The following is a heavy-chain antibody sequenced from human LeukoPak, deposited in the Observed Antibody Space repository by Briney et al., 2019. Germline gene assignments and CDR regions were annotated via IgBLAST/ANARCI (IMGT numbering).Heavy chain of an antibody. CDR3: ASAYYDFWSGLSNYYYYMDV. Sequence: PGGSLRLSCAASGFTFSSYEMNWVRQAPGKGLEWVSYISSSGSTIYYADSVKGRFTISRDNAKNSLYLQMNSLRAEDTAVYYCASAYYDFWSGLSNYYYYMDVWGKGTTVTVSS. J-gene: IGHJ6*03. CDR2: ISSSGSTI. D-gene: IGHD3-3*01. V-gene: IGHV3-48*03. CDR1: GFTFSSYE.